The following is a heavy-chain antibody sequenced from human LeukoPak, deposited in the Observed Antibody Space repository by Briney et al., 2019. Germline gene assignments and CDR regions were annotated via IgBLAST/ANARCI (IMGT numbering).Heavy chain of an antibody. CDR2: IYYSGST. D-gene: IGHD6-13*01. CDR1: GGSISSYY. Sequence: PSETLSLTRTVSGGSISSYYWSWIRQPPGKGLEWIGYIYYSGSTNYNPSLKSRVTISVDTSKNQFSLKLSSVTAADTAVYFCAGNVAAAGPDYFDYWGQGTLVTVSS. J-gene: IGHJ4*02. V-gene: IGHV4-59*01. CDR3: AGNVAAAGPDYFDY.